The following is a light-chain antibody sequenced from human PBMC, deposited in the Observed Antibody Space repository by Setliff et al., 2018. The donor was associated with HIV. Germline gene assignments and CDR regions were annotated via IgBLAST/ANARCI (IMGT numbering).Light chain of an antibody. V-gene: IGLV2-8*01. CDR3: TSYAGSNNLGV. CDR1: SSDVGGYNY. J-gene: IGLJ1*01. CDR2: EVS. Sequence: QSALTQPPSASASPGQSVTISCTGISSDVGGYNYVSWYQQHPGKAPKLMIYEVSKRPSGVPDRFSGSKSGNTASLTVSGLQAEDEADYYCTSYAGSNNLGVFGTGTKVTVL.